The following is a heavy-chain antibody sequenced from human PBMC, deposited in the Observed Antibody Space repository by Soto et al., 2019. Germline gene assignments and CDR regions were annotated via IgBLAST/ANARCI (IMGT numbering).Heavy chain of an antibody. J-gene: IGHJ5*02. Sequence: SETLSLTCTVSGDSISSYYWSWIRQPAGKGLEWIGRIYTTGSTNYNPSLKSRVTMSVDTSKSQFSLKLNSVTAADTAVYYCVRQYCTTTSCYLNWFDPWGQGTLVTVS. CDR2: IYTTGST. CDR1: GDSISSYY. CDR3: VRQYCTTTSCYLNWFDP. D-gene: IGHD2-2*01. V-gene: IGHV4-4*07.